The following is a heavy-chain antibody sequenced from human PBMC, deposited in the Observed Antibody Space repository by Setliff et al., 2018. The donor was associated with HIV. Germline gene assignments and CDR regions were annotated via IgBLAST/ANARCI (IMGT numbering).Heavy chain of an antibody. CDR2: INHSGST. Sequence: PSETLSLTCAVYGGSFSGYYWSWIRQPPGKGLEWIGEINHSGSTNYNPSLKSRVTISVDTSKNQFSLKLSSVTAADTAVYYCARGVLITKRVTQTGGYYYYTDVWGKGTTVTVSS. D-gene: IGHD2-21*02. V-gene: IGHV4-34*01. J-gene: IGHJ6*03. CDR3: ARGVLITKRVTQTGGYYYYTDV. CDR1: GGSFSGYY.